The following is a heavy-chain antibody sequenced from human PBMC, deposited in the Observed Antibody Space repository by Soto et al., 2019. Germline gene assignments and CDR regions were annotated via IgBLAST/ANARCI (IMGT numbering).Heavy chain of an antibody. V-gene: IGHV3-30*18. CDR2: ISYDGSNK. D-gene: IGHD6-19*01. CDR3: AKRARPDHGEWLVEDFDY. Sequence: GGSLRLSCAASGFTFSSYGMHWVRQAPGKGLEWVAVISYDGSNKYYADSVKGRFTISRDNSKNTLYLQMNSLRAEDTAVYYCAKRARPDHGEWLVEDFDYWGQGTLVTVSS. CDR1: GFTFSSYG. J-gene: IGHJ4*02.